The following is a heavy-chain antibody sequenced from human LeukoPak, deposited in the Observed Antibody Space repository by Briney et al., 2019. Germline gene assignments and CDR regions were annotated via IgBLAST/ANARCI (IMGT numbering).Heavy chain of an antibody. Sequence: PGGCLRLSCSASGFTFSSYWMHWVRQAPGKGLVWVSRIVMTGSSTMYADSVKGQFTISRDNAKNTLYLQMNCLRAEDTALYYCARGQVGYCSSTSCPVAMFDPWGQGTLVRVST. D-gene: IGHD2-2*01. CDR3: ARGQVGYCSSTSCPVAMFDP. CDR2: IVMTGSST. CDR1: GFTFSSYW. V-gene: IGHV3-74*03. J-gene: IGHJ5*02.